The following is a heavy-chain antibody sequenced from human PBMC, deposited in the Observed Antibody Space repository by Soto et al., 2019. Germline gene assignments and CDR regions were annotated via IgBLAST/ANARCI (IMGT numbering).Heavy chain of an antibody. D-gene: IGHD6-6*01. CDR1: GGSFSGYY. V-gene: IGHV4-34*01. Sequence: PSETLSLTCAVYGGSFSGYYWSWIRQPPGKGLEWIGEIHHSGRTNYNPSLKSRVTIAVDTSKNQFSLKLSSMTAADTAVYYCARVQQLVRSYYYYYYGMDVWGQGTTVTVSS. CDR2: IHHSGRT. CDR3: ARVQQLVRSYYYYYYGMDV. J-gene: IGHJ6*02.